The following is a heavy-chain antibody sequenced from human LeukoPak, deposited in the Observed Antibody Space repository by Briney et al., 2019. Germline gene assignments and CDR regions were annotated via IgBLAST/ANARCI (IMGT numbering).Heavy chain of an antibody. J-gene: IGHJ3*02. D-gene: IGHD3-22*01. CDR3: AREIITMIVGWSPWDAFDI. V-gene: IGHV1-2*02. CDR2: INPNSGGT. Sequence: EASVKVSCKASGCTFTGYYMHWVRQAPGQGLEWMGWINPNSGGTNYAQKFQGRVTMTRDTSISTAYMELSRLRSDDTAVYYCAREIITMIVGWSPWDAFDIWGQGTMVTVSS. CDR1: GCTFTGYY.